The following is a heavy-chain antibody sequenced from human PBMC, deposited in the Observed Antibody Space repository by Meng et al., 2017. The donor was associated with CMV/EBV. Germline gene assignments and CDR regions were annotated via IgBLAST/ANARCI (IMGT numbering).Heavy chain of an antibody. Sequence: GESLKISWAASGFTFSSYWMHWVRQAPGKGLVWVSRINSDGSSTSYADSVKGRFTISRDNAKNTLYLQMNSLRAEDTAVYYCAREVSRGNSPLDYWGQGTLVTVSS. V-gene: IGHV3-74*01. CDR3: AREVSRGNSPLDY. J-gene: IGHJ4*02. CDR1: GFTFSSYW. D-gene: IGHD2/OR15-2a*01. CDR2: INSDGSST.